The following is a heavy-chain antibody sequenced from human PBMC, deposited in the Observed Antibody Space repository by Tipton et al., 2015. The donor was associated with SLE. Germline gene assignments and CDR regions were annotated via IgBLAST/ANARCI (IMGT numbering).Heavy chain of an antibody. J-gene: IGHJ3*02. Sequence: TLSLTCTVSDGSITSYYWSWIRQPPGEGLEWIGYIYTSGSPRYNPSLRSRVTISVDTPKNQFSLKLTSVTAADTAIYYCATSRGLDAFDIWGQGTMVTVSS. CDR3: ATSRGLDAFDI. V-gene: IGHV4-4*08. CDR1: DGSITSYY. D-gene: IGHD5-12*01. CDR2: IYTSGSP.